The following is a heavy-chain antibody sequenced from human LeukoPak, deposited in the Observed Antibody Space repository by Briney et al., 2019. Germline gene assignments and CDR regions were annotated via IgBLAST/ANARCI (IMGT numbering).Heavy chain of an antibody. D-gene: IGHD6-13*01. CDR3: AKDLVLSVAAAGTDY. CDR2: ISWNSGSI. J-gene: IGHJ4*02. V-gene: IGHV3-9*01. Sequence: GGSLRPPFAAPGFTFDDYAMHWVPQAPGKGLGGVPGISWNSGSIGYADSVKGRFTISRDNAKNSLYLQMNSLRAEDTALYYCAKDLVLSVAAAGTDYWGQGTLVTVSS. CDR1: GFTFDDYA.